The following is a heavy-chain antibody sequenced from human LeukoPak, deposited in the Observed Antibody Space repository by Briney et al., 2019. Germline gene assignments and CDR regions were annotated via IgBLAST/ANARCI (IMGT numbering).Heavy chain of an antibody. CDR1: GFTFSSYA. V-gene: IGHV3-64*01. J-gene: IGHJ4*02. Sequence: GGSLRLSCAASGFTFSSYAMHWVRQAPGKGLEYVSAISSNGGSTYYANSVKGRFTISRDSSKNTLYLQMGSLRAEDMAVYYCAREGPPGTPFDYWGQGTLVTVSS. CDR2: ISSNGGST. CDR3: AREGPPGTPFDY. D-gene: IGHD1/OR15-1a*01.